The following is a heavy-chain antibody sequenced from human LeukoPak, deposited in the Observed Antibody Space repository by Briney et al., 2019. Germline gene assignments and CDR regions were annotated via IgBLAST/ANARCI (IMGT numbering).Heavy chain of an antibody. CDR2: VSNIETT. J-gene: IGHJ4*02. CDR1: GDSISSYY. D-gene: IGHD3-22*01. Sequence: SEALSLTCTVSGDSISSYYWSWLRQPPGKRLEWIGYVSNIETTNYNPSLKSRVTISVDTSKNQFSLRLNSVTAADTAVYYCARPPHYYDTSGYSVWGQGTLVTVSS. V-gene: IGHV4-59*01. CDR3: ARPPHYYDTSGYSV.